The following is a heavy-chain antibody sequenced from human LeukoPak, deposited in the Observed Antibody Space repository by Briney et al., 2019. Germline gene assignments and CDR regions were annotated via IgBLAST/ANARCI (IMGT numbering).Heavy chain of an antibody. J-gene: IGHJ4*02. D-gene: IGHD2-8*01. CDR2: IKQDGDRN. CDR3: ARDRGGFRIMVMTD. V-gene: IGHV3-7*01. Sequence: GGSLRLSCAASGCTFSSYWMSSVRQPLGKGLEWLATIKQDGDRNYYVDSVKGRLTLSRDKAQNSLSLQMSSLRAEDTAVYSCARDRGGFRIMVMTDWGQGTPVTVSS. CDR1: GCTFSSYW.